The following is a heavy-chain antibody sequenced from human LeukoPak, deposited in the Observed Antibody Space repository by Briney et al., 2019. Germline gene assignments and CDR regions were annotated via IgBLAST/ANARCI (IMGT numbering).Heavy chain of an antibody. CDR1: GDSISNYY. CDR2: IYYSEST. V-gene: IGHV4-59*12. D-gene: IGHD3-9*01. J-gene: IGHJ4*02. CDR3: ARSPQFTRYFVRSYYFDY. Sequence: SETLSLTCTVSGDSISNYYWSWIRQPPGKGLEWIGYIYYSESTNYNPSLKSRVTISVDTSKNQFSLKLSSVTAADTAVYYCARSPQFTRYFVRSYYFDYWGQGTPVTVSS.